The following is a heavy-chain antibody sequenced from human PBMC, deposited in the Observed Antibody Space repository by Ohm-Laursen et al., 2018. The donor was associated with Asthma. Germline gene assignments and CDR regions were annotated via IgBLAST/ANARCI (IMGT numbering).Heavy chain of an antibody. Sequence: TLSLTCAVSGGSISSGGYSWSWIRQPPGKGLEWVGYIYHSGSTYYNPSLKSRVTISVDRSKNQFSLKLSSVTAADTAVYYCARVDTAMGLLDYWGQGTLVTVSS. V-gene: IGHV4-30-2*01. D-gene: IGHD5-18*01. CDR3: ARVDTAMGLLDY. CDR1: GGSISSGGYS. J-gene: IGHJ4*02. CDR2: IYHSGST.